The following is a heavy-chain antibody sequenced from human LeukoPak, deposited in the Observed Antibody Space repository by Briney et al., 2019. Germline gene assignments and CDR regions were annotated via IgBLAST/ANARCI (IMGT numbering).Heavy chain of an antibody. CDR3: ARSGRIQLWSHEGSLYFDY. CDR1: GYSFTSYW. CDR2: IYPGDSDT. Sequence: GESLKISCKGSGYSFTSYWIGWVRQMPGKGLEWMGIIYPGDSDTRYSPSFQGQVTISTDKSISTAYLQWSSLKASDTAMYYCARSGRIQLWSHEGSLYFDYWGQGTLVTVSS. V-gene: IGHV5-51*01. J-gene: IGHJ4*02. D-gene: IGHD5-18*01.